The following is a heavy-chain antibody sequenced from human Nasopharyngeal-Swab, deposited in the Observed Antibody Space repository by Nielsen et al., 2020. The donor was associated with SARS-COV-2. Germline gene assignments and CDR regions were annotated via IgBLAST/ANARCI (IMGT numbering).Heavy chain of an antibody. Sequence: ASSLVSCYASGYSFVSYGIICVLHPPGEGGEWMVWIIAYNGNTNYAQKFQGRVTMTTDTSTSTAYLELRSLISADTAVYYCARDGGWLQSLYYFDFRGQGTLVTVSS. CDR1: GYSFVSYG. CDR2: IIAYNGNT. V-gene: IGHV1-18*01. CDR3: ARDGGWLQSLYYFDF. D-gene: IGHD5-24*01. J-gene: IGHJ4*02.